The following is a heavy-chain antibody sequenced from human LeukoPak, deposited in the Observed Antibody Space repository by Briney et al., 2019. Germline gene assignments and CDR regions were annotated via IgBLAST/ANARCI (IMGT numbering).Heavy chain of an antibody. D-gene: IGHD4-23*01. CDR2: MNPHSGGT. CDR1: GYTFTGYL. CDR3: ARVRGGNYAGY. Sequence: AAVKVSCKASGYTFTGYLMHWVREAPGQGLEWMGWMNPHSGGTNYAQKFQGRVTMTRDTSINTAYMEVSRLSSDDTAVYFCARVRGGNYAGYWGQGTLVTVSS. V-gene: IGHV1-2*02. J-gene: IGHJ4*02.